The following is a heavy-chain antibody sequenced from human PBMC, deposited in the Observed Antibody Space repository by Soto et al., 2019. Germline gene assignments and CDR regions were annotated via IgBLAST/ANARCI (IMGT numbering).Heavy chain of an antibody. V-gene: IGHV4-59*01. CDR3: ARGEGEYDFWSGYYHFDAFDI. D-gene: IGHD3-3*01. CDR1: GGSISRYY. Sequence: TLSLTCPVSGGSISRYYWSWIRQPPGKGLEWIGYIYYSGSTNYNPSLKSRVTISVDTSKNQFSLKLSSVTAADTAVYYCARGEGEYDFWSGYYHFDAFDIWGQGTMVTVSS. CDR2: IYYSGST. J-gene: IGHJ3*02.